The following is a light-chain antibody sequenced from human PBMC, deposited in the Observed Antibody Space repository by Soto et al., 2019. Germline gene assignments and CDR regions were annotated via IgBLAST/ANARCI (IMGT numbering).Light chain of an antibody. V-gene: IGKV3-11*01. CDR3: PQRSNWPRT. CDR2: DAS. Sequence: EIVLTQSPVTLSLSPGERATLSCTASQSVSNNLAWYQQKPGQPPRLLIYDASDRAPAIPPRFSGTGSGTDFTLTISSLEREDFAIYFCPQRSNWPRTFGQGTRVDIK. CDR1: QSVSNN. J-gene: IGKJ1*01.